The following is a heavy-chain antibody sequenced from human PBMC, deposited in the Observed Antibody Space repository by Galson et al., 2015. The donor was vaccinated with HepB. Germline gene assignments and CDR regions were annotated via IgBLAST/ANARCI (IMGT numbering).Heavy chain of an antibody. CDR3: ARVGSSPTLDY. CDR1: GYSISSGYY. D-gene: IGHD6-13*01. Sequence: SETLSLTCTVSGYSISSGYYWGWIRQPPGKGLEWIGSIYHSGSTYYNPSLKSRVTISVDTSKNQFSLKLSSVTAADTAVYYCARVGSSPTLDYWGQGTLVTVSS. J-gene: IGHJ4*02. CDR2: IYHSGST. V-gene: IGHV4-38-2*02.